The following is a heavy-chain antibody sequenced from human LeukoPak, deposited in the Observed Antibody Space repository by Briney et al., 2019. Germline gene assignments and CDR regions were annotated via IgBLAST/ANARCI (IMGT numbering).Heavy chain of an antibody. D-gene: IGHD6-13*01. Sequence: SETLSLTCSVSGDSISSYYWSWIRQPPGKGLEWIGYIYYSGSTNYNPSLKSRVTISVDTSKNQFSLKLSSVTAADTAVYYCARRYSSSFYFDYWGQGTLVTVSS. CDR2: IYYSGST. CDR1: GDSISSYY. J-gene: IGHJ4*02. CDR3: ARRYSSSFYFDY. V-gene: IGHV4-59*01.